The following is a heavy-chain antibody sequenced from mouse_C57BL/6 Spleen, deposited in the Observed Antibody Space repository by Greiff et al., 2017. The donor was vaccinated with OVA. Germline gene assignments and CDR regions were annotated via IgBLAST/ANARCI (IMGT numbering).Heavy chain of an antibody. CDR2: IYPGDGDT. CDR3: ARWGITTVVEGYWYFDV. D-gene: IGHD1-1*01. CDR1: GYAFSSYW. J-gene: IGHJ1*03. V-gene: IGHV1-80*01. Sequence: QVQLQQSGAELVKPGASVKISCKASGYAFSSYWMNWVKQRPGKGLEWIGQIYPGDGDTNYNGKFKGKATLTADKSSSTAYMQLSSLTSEDSAVYFCARWGITTVVEGYWYFDVWGTGTTVTVSS.